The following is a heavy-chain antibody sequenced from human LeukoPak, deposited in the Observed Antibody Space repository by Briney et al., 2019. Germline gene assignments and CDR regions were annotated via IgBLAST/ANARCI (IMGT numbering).Heavy chain of an antibody. V-gene: IGHV3-7*03. D-gene: IGHD6-19*01. CDR1: GFTFRNYW. Sequence: GGSLRLSCAASGFTFRNYWMSWVRQAPGTGLEWVANIKQDGSDRNYVTSVRGRFTISRDNAESSLFLQMNSLIAEDTAVYYCVRNLAVAGTCFDSWGQGTLVTVSS. CDR3: VRNLAVAGTCFDS. CDR2: IKQDGSDR. J-gene: IGHJ4*02.